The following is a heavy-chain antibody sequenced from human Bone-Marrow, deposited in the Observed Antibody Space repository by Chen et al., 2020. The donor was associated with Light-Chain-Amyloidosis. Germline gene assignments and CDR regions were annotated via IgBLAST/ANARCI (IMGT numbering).Heavy chain of an antibody. CDR1: GFTFSSYA. V-gene: IGHV3-23*04. CDR3: ANLPWVNKRAFDF. Sequence: EVQLVESGGGLVQPGESLRLSCAASGFTFSSYAMSWVRQAPGKGLGCVSVISDTGGSTHYADSVKGRFTISRDNSKNTLYLQMNSLRGEDTAVYYWANLPWVNKRAFDFWGQGTMLTVSS. CDR2: ISDTGGST. D-gene: IGHD3-16*01. J-gene: IGHJ3*01.